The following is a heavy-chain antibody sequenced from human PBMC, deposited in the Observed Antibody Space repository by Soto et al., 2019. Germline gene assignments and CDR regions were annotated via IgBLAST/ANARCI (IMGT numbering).Heavy chain of an antibody. CDR3: ARRGGMDV. CDR1: GFILSSYE. CDR2: ISRSGNTI. D-gene: IGHD3-10*01. Sequence: ESGGGLVQPGGSLRLSCAASGFILSSYEMNWVRQAPGKGLEWVSYISRSGNTINYADSVKGRFTISRDNAKNSLYLQMNNLGAEDTAVYYCARRGGMDVWGQGTTVTVSS. J-gene: IGHJ6*02. V-gene: IGHV3-48*03.